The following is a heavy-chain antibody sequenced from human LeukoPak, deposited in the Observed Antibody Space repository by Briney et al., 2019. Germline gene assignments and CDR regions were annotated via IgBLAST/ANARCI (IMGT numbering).Heavy chain of an antibody. CDR3: ARDYYDSSGLFDY. V-gene: IGHV3-30*03. Sequence: HPGGSLRLSCGASGFTFSTYGMHWVRQAPGKGLEWVAVISYDGSNKYYADSVKGRFTISRDNSKNTLYLQMNSLRAEDTAVYYCARDYYDSSGLFDYWGQGTLVTVSS. CDR1: GFTFSTYG. CDR2: ISYDGSNK. J-gene: IGHJ4*02. D-gene: IGHD3-22*01.